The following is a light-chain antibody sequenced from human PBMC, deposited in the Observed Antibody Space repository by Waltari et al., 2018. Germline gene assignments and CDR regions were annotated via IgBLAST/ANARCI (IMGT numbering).Light chain of an antibody. V-gene: IGLV2-8*01. CDR3: SSYAGSNTIL. CDR1: SSDIGGYNR. CDR2: EVS. J-gene: IGLJ2*01. Sequence: QAALTQPPSMSGSPGQSFTISCTGASSDIGGYNRVSWYQQPPGKAPKLMIYEVSQRPSWVSDRFSGSKSGNTASLTISGLQAEDESDYYCSSYAGSNTILFGGGTRLTVL.